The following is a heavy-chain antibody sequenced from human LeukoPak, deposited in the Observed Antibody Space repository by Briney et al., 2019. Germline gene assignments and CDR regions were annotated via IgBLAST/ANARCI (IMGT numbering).Heavy chain of an antibody. V-gene: IGHV3-53*01. J-gene: IGHJ4*02. Sequence: GGSLRLSCAASGFTVSSNYMSWVRQAPGKGLEWVSVIYSGGSTYYADSVKGRFTISRDNSKNTLYLQMNSLRAEDTAVYYCATTPYGDYGECYWGRGTLVTVSS. CDR2: IYSGGST. CDR3: ATTPYGDYGECY. D-gene: IGHD4-17*01. CDR1: GFTVSSNY.